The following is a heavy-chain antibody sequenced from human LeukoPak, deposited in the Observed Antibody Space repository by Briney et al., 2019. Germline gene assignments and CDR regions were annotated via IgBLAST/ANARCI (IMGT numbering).Heavy chain of an antibody. CDR1: GYTFSDYC. J-gene: IGHJ6*02. Sequence: ASVTVSCKASGYTFSDYCIHWVRQAPGQGLEWMGWINPNSGGTNYAQKFRGRVTMTRDTSISTAYMELSRLRSDDTAVYFCARKDIAVAGLHYYGMDVWGQGTTVTVSS. CDR3: ARKDIAVAGLHYYGMDV. D-gene: IGHD6-19*01. CDR2: INPNSGGT. V-gene: IGHV1-2*02.